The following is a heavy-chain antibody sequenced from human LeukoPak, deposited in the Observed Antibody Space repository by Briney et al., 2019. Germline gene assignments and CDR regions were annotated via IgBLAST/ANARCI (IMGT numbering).Heavy chain of an antibody. D-gene: IGHD1-26*01. V-gene: IGHV3-48*03. J-gene: IGHJ4*02. Sequence: GGSLRLSCAASGFTFSSYEMNWVRQAPGKGLEWVSYISSSGSTIYYADSVKGRFTISRDNAKNSLYLQMNSLRAEDTAVYCCARGGGTYPFDSWGQGTLVTVSS. CDR2: ISSSGSTI. CDR3: ARGGGTYPFDS. CDR1: GFTFSSYE.